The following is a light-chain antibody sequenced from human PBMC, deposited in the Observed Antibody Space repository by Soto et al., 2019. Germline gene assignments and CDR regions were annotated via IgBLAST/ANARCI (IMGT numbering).Light chain of an antibody. CDR2: DVS. Sequence: SALTQPASVSGSPGQSITISCPGTSSDVGGYNYVSWYQQHPGKAPKLMIYDVSNRPSGVSNRFSGSKPGNTASLTISGLQAEDEADYYCSSYTSSSLYVFGTGTKVTVL. CDR1: SSDVGGYNY. CDR3: SSYTSSSLYV. J-gene: IGLJ1*01. V-gene: IGLV2-14*01.